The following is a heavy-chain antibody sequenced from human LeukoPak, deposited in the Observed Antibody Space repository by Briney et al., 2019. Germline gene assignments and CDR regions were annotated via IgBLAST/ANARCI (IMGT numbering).Heavy chain of an antibody. Sequence: GGSLRLSCAASGLTFSSYAMSWVRQAPGKGLEWVSAISGSAGSPHYADSVRGRFTISRDNSRNTLYLQMNSLRAEDTAVYYCAKDLQVSSAYHFDYWGQGTLVSVSS. J-gene: IGHJ4*02. CDR1: GLTFSSYA. V-gene: IGHV3-23*01. CDR3: AKDLQVSSAYHFDY. D-gene: IGHD6-19*01. CDR2: ISGSAGSP.